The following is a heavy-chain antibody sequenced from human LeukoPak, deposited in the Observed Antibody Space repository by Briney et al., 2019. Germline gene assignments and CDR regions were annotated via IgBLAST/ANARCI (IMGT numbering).Heavy chain of an antibody. CDR3: ATGRSIRYFDY. D-gene: IGHD3-9*01. V-gene: IGHV4-34*01. CDR2: INHSGST. Sequence: SETLSLTCAVYGGSFSGYYWSWIRQPPGKGLEWIGEINHSGSTNYNPSLKSRVTILVDTSKSQFSLKLSSATAADTAVYYCATGRSIRYFDYWGQGTLLTVSS. J-gene: IGHJ4*02. CDR1: GGSFSGYY.